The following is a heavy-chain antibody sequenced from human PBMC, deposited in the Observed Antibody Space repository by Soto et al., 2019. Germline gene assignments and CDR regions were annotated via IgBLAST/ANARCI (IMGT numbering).Heavy chain of an antibody. Sequence: SETLSLTCTVSGGSISTYYWSWIRQPPGKGLEWIGYIYYSGSTNYNPSLKSRVTISVDTSKNQFTLKLSSVTAADTAVYYCARSPRCSSTSCYTVDAFDIWGQGTVVTVSS. CDR2: IYYSGST. D-gene: IGHD2-2*02. CDR3: ARSPRCSSTSCYTVDAFDI. CDR1: GGSISTYY. V-gene: IGHV4-59*01. J-gene: IGHJ3*02.